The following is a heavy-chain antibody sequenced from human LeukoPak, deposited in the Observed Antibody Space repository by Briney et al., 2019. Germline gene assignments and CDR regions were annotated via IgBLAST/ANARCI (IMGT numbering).Heavy chain of an antibody. V-gene: IGHV3-11*04. CDR2: ISSSGSTI. CDR3: AREISITIFGVVIVSRNWFDP. Sequence: PGGSLRLSCAASGFTFSDYYMSWIRQAPGKGLEWVSYISSSGSTIYYADSVKGRFTISRDNAKNSLYLQMNSLRAEDTAVYYCAREISITIFGVVIVSRNWFDPWGQGTLVTVSS. J-gene: IGHJ5*02. D-gene: IGHD3-3*01. CDR1: GFTFSDYY.